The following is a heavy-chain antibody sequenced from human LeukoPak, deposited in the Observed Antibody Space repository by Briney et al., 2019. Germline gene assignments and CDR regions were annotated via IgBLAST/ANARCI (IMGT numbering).Heavy chain of an antibody. Sequence: GGSLRLSCSASGFTFRSYGMHWVRQAPGKGLEWVAVIWYDGSNKYYADSVKGRFTISRDNSKNTLYLQMNSLRAEDTAVYYCARDNELDYYYGMDVWGQGTTVTVSS. V-gene: IGHV3-33*01. CDR2: IWYDGSNK. D-gene: IGHD3-10*01. CDR1: GFTFRSYG. J-gene: IGHJ6*02. CDR3: ARDNELDYYYGMDV.